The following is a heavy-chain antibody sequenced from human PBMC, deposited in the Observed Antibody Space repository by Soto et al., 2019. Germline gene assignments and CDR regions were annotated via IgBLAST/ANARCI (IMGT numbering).Heavy chain of an antibody. CDR3: ARVSRDPAHYDFWSGFDY. V-gene: IGHV3-74*01. CDR1: GFTFSSYW. J-gene: IGHJ4*02. CDR2: INSDGSST. D-gene: IGHD3-3*01. Sequence: GGSLRLSCAASGFTFSSYWMHWVRQAPGKGLVWVSRINSDGSSTSYADSVKGRFTISRDNAKNTLYLQMNSLRAEDTAVYYGARVSRDPAHYDFWSGFDYWGQGTLVTVSS.